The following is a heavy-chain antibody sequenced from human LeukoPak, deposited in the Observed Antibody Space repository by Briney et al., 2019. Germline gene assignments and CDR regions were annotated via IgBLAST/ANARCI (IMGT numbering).Heavy chain of an antibody. CDR3: ARERGNSYYYYYYMDV. V-gene: IGHV4-39*06. CDR2: IYYSGST. CDR1: GGSISNYY. J-gene: IGHJ6*03. D-gene: IGHD4-23*01. Sequence: PSETLSLTCTVSGGSISNYYWGWIRQPPGEGLEWIGSIYYSGSTYYNSSLQSRVTISVHMSNNQFALKLSSVTAADTAVYYCARERGNSYYYYYYMDVWGKGTTVTVSS.